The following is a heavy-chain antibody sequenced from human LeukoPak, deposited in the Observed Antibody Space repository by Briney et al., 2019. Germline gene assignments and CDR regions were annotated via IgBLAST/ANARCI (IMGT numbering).Heavy chain of an antibody. J-gene: IGHJ3*02. CDR3: ARFYSSSRAFDI. CDR1: GGSISSGGYS. V-gene: IGHV4-31*03. CDR2: IYYSGST. Sequence: TLSLTCTVSGGSISSGGYSWSWIRQHPGKGLEWIGYIYYSGSTYYNPSLKSRVTISVDTSKNQFSLKLSSVTAADTAVYYCARFYSSSRAFDIWGPGTMVTVSS. D-gene: IGHD2/OR15-2a*01.